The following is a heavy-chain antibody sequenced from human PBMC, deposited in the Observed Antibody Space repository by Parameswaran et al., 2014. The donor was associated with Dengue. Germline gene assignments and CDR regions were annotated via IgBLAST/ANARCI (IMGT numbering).Heavy chain of an antibody. CDR3: ARHRPNLDFDWLFPYGMDV. Sequence: VRQAPGKGLEWIGYIYYSGSTNYNPSLKSRVTISVDTSKNQFSLKLSSVTAADTAVYYCARHRPNLDFDWLFPYGMDVWGQGTTVTVSS. CDR2: IYYSGST. D-gene: IGHD3-9*01. J-gene: IGHJ6*02. V-gene: IGHV4-59*08.